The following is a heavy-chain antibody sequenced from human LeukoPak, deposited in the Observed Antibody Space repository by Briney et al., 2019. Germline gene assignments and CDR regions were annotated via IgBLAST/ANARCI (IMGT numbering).Heavy chain of an antibody. CDR2: IHNNGDI. CDR3: GRWGYFDSGNYFVVDY. Sequence: SETLSLTCIVSGDSLRSYYWNWIRHAPGKALEWIGHIHNNGDIAYNFSLKSRVTISMDTSKNQFSLKLSSVTAADTAVYYCGRWGYFDSGNYFVVDYWGQGTVVTVSS. CDR1: GDSLRSYY. V-gene: IGHV4-59*01. D-gene: IGHD3-22*01. J-gene: IGHJ4*02.